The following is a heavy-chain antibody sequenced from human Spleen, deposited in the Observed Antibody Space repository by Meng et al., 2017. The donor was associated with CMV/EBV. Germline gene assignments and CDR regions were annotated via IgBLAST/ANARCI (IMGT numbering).Heavy chain of an antibody. V-gene: IGHV1-69*05. CDR3: ARGVWQQLVDAVYYFDY. J-gene: IGHJ4*02. CDR2: IIPIFGTP. CDR1: GNFSTYD. D-gene: IGHD6-13*01. Sequence: GNFSTYDISSGRQAPGQRLEWMGGIIPIFGTPNYAQKFQARVTITTDESTSTAYMELSSLRSEDTAVYYCARGVWQQLVDAVYYFDYWGQGTLVTVSS.